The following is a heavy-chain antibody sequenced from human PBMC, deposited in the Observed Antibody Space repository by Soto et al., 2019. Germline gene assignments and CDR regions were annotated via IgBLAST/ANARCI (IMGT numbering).Heavy chain of an antibody. V-gene: IGHV3-7*03. J-gene: IGHJ4*02. CDR2: IKEDGSSK. D-gene: IGHD1-1*01. CDR1: GINFNDYW. CDR3: ANENWYGFEH. Sequence: PGGSLRLSCAASGINFNDYWMSWVRQAPGKGLEWVANIKEDGSSKYYVDSVEGRFTISRDNAKNSLYLQMNSMSAEDTALYYCANENWYGFEHRGQGTPVTVSS.